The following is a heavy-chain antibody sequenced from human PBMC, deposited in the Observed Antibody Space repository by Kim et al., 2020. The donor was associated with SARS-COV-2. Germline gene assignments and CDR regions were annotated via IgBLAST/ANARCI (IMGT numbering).Heavy chain of an antibody. D-gene: IGHD3-22*01. Sequence: VKGRFTISRDNAKNTLYLQMNSLRAEDTAVYYCARDGSVEYYDSSGYYNYWGQGTLVTVSS. J-gene: IGHJ4*02. V-gene: IGHV3-74*01. CDR3: ARDGSVEYYDSSGYYNY.